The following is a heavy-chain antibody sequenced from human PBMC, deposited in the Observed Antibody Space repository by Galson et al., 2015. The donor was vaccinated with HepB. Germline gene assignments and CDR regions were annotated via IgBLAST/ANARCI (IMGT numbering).Heavy chain of an antibody. Sequence: SVKVSCKAPGDTFSKSSINWLRQVPGQGPEWMGGIIPLFGSAHYAQKLQDRLKITADESESTAYMELTTLKSEDTATYFCARAAGSRPAENYMDAWGNGTTVIVS. V-gene: IGHV1-69*13. CDR3: ARAAGSRPAENYMDA. CDR1: GDTFSKSS. D-gene: IGHD3-10*01. J-gene: IGHJ6*03. CDR2: IIPLFGSA.